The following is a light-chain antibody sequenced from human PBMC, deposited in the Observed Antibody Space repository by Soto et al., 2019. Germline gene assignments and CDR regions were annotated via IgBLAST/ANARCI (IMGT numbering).Light chain of an antibody. CDR1: SSNIGSNT. J-gene: IGLJ1*01. Sequence: QSVLTQPPSVSGTPAQRVTISCSGSSSNIGSNTVNWYQQLPGTAPKLLIYSNNQRPSGVPDRFSGSKSGTSASLAISGRQSEDEADYYCATWDDSLNGYVFGTGTKLTVL. CDR2: SNN. V-gene: IGLV1-44*01. CDR3: ATWDDSLNGYV.